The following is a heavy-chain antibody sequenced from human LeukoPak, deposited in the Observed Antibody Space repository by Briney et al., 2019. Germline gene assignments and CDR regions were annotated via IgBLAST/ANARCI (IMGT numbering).Heavy chain of an antibody. CDR2: IWYDGSNK. J-gene: IGHJ4*02. V-gene: IGHV3-33*01. D-gene: IGHD2-21*01. Sequence: PGGSLRLSCAASGFTFSSYGMHWVRQAPGKGLEWVAVIWYDGSNKYYADSVKGRFTISRDNSKNTLYLQMNSLRAEDTAVYYCAREIASLSAEFDYWGQGTLVTVSS. CDR3: AREIASLSAEFDY. CDR1: GFTFSSYG.